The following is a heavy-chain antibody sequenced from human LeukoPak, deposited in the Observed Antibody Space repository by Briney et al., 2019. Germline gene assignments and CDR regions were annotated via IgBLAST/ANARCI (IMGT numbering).Heavy chain of an antibody. CDR3: ASTDYGGNNNWFDP. J-gene: IGHJ5*02. CDR2: IYYSGST. Sequence: PSETLSLTCTVSGGSTSSYYWSWIRQPPGKGLEWIGYIYYSGSTNYNPSLKSRVTISVDTSKNQFSLKLSSVTAADTAVYYCASTDYGGNNNWFDPWGQGTLVTVSS. CDR1: GGSTSSYY. V-gene: IGHV4-59*01. D-gene: IGHD4-23*01.